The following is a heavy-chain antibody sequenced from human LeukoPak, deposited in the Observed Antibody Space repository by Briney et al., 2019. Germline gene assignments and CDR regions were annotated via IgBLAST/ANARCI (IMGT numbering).Heavy chain of an antibody. Sequence: GGSLRLSCAASGFTFSSYWMSWVRQAPGKGREGLANKKQEGSEKYYVDSVKGRFTISRDNAKNSLYLQMNSLRAEDTAVYYCARALTRSGYQLLWYYYYYYMDVWGKGTTVTISS. CDR1: GFTFSSYW. CDR2: KKQEGSEK. D-gene: IGHD2-2*01. J-gene: IGHJ6*03. V-gene: IGHV3-7*01. CDR3: ARALTRSGYQLLWYYYYYYMDV.